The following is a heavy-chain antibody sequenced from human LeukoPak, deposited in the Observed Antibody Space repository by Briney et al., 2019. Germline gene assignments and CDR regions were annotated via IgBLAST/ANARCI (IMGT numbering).Heavy chain of an antibody. CDR3: ARSVLDSSGYRDAFDI. V-gene: IGHV4-34*01. CDR2: INHSGST. Sequence: SETLSLTCAVYGGSFSGYYWSWIRQPPGKGLEWIGEINHSGSTNYNPSLKSRVTISVDTSKNQFSLKLSSVTAADTAVYYCARSVLDSSGYRDAFDIWGQGTMVTVSS. J-gene: IGHJ3*02. CDR1: GGSFSGYY. D-gene: IGHD3-22*01.